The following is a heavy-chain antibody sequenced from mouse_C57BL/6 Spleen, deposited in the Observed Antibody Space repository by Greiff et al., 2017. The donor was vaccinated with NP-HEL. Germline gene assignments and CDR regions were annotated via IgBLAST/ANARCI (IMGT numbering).Heavy chain of an antibody. CDR2: ISNGGGST. D-gene: IGHD2-1*01. J-gene: IGHJ4*01. CDR3: ARLDGNYGYARDY. Sequence: DVKLVESGGGLVQPGGSLKLSCAASGFTFSDYYMYWVRQTPEKRLEWVAYISNGGGSTYYPDTVKGRFTISRDNAKNTLYLQRSRLKSEDTAMYYCARLDGNYGYARDYWGQGTSVTVSS. V-gene: IGHV5-12*01. CDR1: GFTFSDYY.